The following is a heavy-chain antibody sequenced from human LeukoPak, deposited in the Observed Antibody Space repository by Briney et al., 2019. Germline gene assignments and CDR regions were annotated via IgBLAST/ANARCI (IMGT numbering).Heavy chain of an antibody. CDR1: GFTFSDFG. Sequence: GGSLRLSCAASGFTFSDFGMHWVRQAPGKGLEWVAFIAYDGSKKYYAESVKGRFTISRDDSRNTLYLQMSGLKTEDTAVYYCAKNHKAVTNSGVPSQGYWGQGALVTVSS. V-gene: IGHV3-30*19. D-gene: IGHD3-3*01. CDR2: IAYDGSKK. J-gene: IGHJ4*02. CDR3: AKNHKAVTNSGVPSQGY.